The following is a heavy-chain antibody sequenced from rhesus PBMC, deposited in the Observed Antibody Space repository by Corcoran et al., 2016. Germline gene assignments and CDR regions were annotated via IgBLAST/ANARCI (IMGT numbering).Heavy chain of an antibody. V-gene: IGHV4S19*01. CDR3: ARGPPVV. Sequence: QVQLQESGPGLVKPSETLSLTCAVSGGHISSSNWWSWIRQSPGKWQEWIGYLNSSRCNTTSNPSLKSRVTISKDTSKNQFALELSSVTAADTAVYYCARGPPVVWGQGVLVTVSS. J-gene: IGHJ4*01. CDR1: GGHISSSNW. CDR2: LNSSRCNT. D-gene: IGHD2-33*01.